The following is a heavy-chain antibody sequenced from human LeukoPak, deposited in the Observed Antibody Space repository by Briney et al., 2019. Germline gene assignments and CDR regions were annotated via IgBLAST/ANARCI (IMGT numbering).Heavy chain of an antibody. CDR2: INSDGSST. D-gene: IGHD1-14*01. CDR3: AKVRTYFYHGLDV. Sequence: GGSLRLSCAASGFTFSSYWMHWVRQAPGKGLLWVSRINSDGSSTSYADSVKGRFTISRDNSKNTLFLQVNSLRAEDTAVYYCAKVRTYFYHGLDVWGQGTTVTVSS. V-gene: IGHV3-74*01. J-gene: IGHJ6*02. CDR1: GFTFSSYW.